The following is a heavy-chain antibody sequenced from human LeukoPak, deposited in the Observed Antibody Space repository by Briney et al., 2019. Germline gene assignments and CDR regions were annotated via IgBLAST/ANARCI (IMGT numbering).Heavy chain of an antibody. J-gene: IGHJ4*02. CDR2: ISSSSSYI. V-gene: IGHV3-21*01. CDR1: GSTFSSYS. D-gene: IGHD5-18*01. Sequence: GGSLRLSCAASGSTFSSYSMNWVRQAPGKGLEWVSSISSSSSYIYYADSVKGRFTISRDNAKNSLYLQMNSLRADDTAVYYCARDRRLQLWSPAGFDYWGQGTLVTASS. CDR3: ARDRRLQLWSPAGFDY.